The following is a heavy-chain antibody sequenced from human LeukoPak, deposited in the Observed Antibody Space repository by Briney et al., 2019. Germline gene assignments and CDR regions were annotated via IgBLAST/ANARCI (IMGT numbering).Heavy chain of an antibody. D-gene: IGHD3-22*01. V-gene: IGHV4-34*01. Sequence: SETLSLTCAVYGGSFSGYYWSWIRQPPGKGLEWIGENNHSGSTNYNPCLKSRVTISVDTSKNQFSLKLSSVTAADTAVYYCARGRSRYYDSSGPAYFDYWGQGTLVTVSS. CDR2: NNHSGST. CDR3: ARGRSRYYDSSGPAYFDY. J-gene: IGHJ4*02. CDR1: GGSFSGYY.